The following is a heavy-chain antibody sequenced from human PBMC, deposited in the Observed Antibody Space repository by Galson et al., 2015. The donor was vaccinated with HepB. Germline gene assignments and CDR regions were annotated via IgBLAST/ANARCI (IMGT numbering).Heavy chain of an antibody. V-gene: IGHV5-51*01. CDR2: IYPGDSDT. J-gene: IGHJ4*02. Sequence: WMGIIYPGDSDTRYSPSFQGQVTISADKSISTAYLQWSSLKASDTAMYYCARQDDILTGNLDYWGQGTLVTVSS. D-gene: IGHD3-9*01. CDR3: ARQDDILTGNLDY.